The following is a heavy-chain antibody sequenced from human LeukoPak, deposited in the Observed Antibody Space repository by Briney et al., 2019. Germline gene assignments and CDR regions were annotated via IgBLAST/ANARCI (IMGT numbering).Heavy chain of an antibody. CDR2: IYYSGST. J-gene: IGHJ5*02. CDR1: GGSISSSYSY. CDR3: ARRGSWAAAAPGWFDP. D-gene: IGHD6-13*01. V-gene: IGHV4-39*07. Sequence: SETLSLTCTVSGGSISSSYSYWGWIRQPPGKGLEWIGNIYYSGSTYYSPSLKSRVTISVDTSKNQFSLKLSSVTAADTAVYYCARRGSWAAAAPGWFDPWGQGTLVTVSS.